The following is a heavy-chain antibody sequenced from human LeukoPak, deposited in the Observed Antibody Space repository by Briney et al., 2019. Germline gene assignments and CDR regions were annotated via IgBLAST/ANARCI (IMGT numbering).Heavy chain of an antibody. J-gene: IGHJ5*02. D-gene: IGHD2-2*01. V-gene: IGHV4-39*01. CDR1: GGSISSSSYY. CDR3: ARHRYCSSTSCYERVNWFDP. CDR2: IYYSGST. Sequence: KPSETLSLTCTVSGGSISSSSYYWGWIRQPPGKGLEWIGSIYYSGSTYYNPSLKSRVTISVDTTKNQFSLKLSSVTAADTAVYYCARHRYCSSTSCYERVNWFDPWGQGTLVTVSS.